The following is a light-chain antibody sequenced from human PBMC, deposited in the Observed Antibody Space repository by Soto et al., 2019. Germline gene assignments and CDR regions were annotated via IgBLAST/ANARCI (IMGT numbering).Light chain of an antibody. CDR1: SSDVGGYNY. CDR2: DVS. Sequence: QSALTQPASVSGSPGQSITISCTGTSSDVGGYNYVSWYQQHPGKAPKLMIYDVSNRPSGVSNRFSGSKSANTAFLTISGXXXXXXADYYCSSYTSSSTLVFGTGTKV. CDR3: SSYTSSSTLV. J-gene: IGLJ1*01. V-gene: IGLV2-14*01.